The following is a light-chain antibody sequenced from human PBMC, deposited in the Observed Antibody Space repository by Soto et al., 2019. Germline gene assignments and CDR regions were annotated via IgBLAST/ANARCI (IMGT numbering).Light chain of an antibody. J-gene: IGLJ2*01. Sequence: QLVLTQSPSASASLGASVKLTCTRSSGHSSYAIAWHQKQPGKGPRYLMDLNNDGSHTKGDGIPDRFSGSSSGADRFLISSSLQSEDEADYYCQTGGTGFQFFGGGTKLTVL. V-gene: IGLV4-69*01. CDR1: SGHSSYA. CDR3: QTGGTGFQF. CDR2: LNNDGSH.